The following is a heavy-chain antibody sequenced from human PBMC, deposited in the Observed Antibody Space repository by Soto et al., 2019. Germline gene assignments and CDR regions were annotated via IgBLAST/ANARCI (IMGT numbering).Heavy chain of an antibody. CDR2: ISPMFGAA. Sequence: QVQLVQSGAEMKKPGSAVKVSCQSSGGTFNTYAMNWVRQSPGQGPEWMGDISPMFGAANYAPKFQGRVTITAEASTETSYTQLSSFTSDDTALYFCAREVQVHAPAFVYWGQGTLVTVSS. D-gene: IGHD3-10*01. V-gene: IGHV1-69*01. CDR3: AREVQVHAPAFVY. J-gene: IGHJ4*02. CDR1: GGTFNTYA.